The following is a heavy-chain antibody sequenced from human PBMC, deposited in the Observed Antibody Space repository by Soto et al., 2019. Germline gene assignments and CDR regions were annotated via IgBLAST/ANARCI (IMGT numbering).Heavy chain of an antibody. D-gene: IGHD3-22*01. CDR2: INSDGSST. V-gene: IGHV3-74*01. CDR1: GFTFSSYW. J-gene: IGHJ4*02. Sequence: PGGSLRFSCAASGFTFSSYWMHWVRQAPGKGLVWVSRINSDGSSTSYADSVKGRFTISRDNAKNTLYLQMNSLRAEDTAVYYCARSYDSSGYYPYYFDYWGQGTLVTVSS. CDR3: ARSYDSSGYYPYYFDY.